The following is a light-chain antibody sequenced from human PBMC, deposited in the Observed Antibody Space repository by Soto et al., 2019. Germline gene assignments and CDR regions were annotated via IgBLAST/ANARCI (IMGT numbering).Light chain of an antibody. J-gene: IGLJ1*01. Sequence: QSALTQPPSVSGAPGQKVTISCSGSSSNIGSNYVSWYQQLPGAAPKLLIYENNRRPSGIPDRFSGSKSGTSATLGITGLQTGDEADYYCGTWDSSLSAYVFGAGTKVTVL. V-gene: IGLV1-51*02. CDR2: ENN. CDR3: GTWDSSLSAYV. CDR1: SSNIGSNY.